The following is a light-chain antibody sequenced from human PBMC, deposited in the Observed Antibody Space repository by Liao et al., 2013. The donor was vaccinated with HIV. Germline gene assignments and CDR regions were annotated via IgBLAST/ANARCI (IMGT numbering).Light chain of an antibody. V-gene: IGLV3-1*01. CDR1: YLGDKY. CDR3: QVWDGDFAV. CDR2: QDN. Sequence: SYELTQSPSVSVSPGQTASITCSGDYLGDKYASWYQHKPGQAPVLVIYQDNKRPSGIPARFSGSNSGNTATLTITRVEAGDEADYYCQVWDGDFAVFGGGTKLTVL. J-gene: IGLJ2*01.